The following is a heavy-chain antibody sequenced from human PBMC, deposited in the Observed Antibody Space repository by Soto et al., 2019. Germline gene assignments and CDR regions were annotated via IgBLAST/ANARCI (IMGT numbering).Heavy chain of an antibody. D-gene: IGHD3-22*01. J-gene: IGHJ5*01. CDR2: INHSGST. Sequence: SETLSLTCAVYGGSFSGYYWSWIRQPPGKGLEWIGEINHSGSTNYNPSLKSRVTISLDTSKNQFSLTLSAVTAADTAMYYCSTRAYDTNGYYRFDPWGQGTLVTVSS. CDR3: STRAYDTNGYYRFDP. CDR1: GGSFSGYY. V-gene: IGHV4-34*01.